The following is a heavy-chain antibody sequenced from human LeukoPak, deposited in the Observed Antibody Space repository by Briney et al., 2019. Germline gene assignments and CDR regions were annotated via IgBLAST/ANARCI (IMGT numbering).Heavy chain of an antibody. CDR2: IKQDGSGK. D-gene: IGHD2-2*01. J-gene: IGHJ1*01. V-gene: IGHV3-7*03. CDR3: ASKYCSSTSCYLAEYFQH. CDR1: GFTLSNYW. Sequence: GGSLRLSCAASGFTLSNYWMTWVRQAPGKGLEWVANIKQDGSGKYYMDSVKGRFTISRDNAKNSLYLQMNSLRAEDTAVYYCASKYCSSTSCYLAEYFQHWGQGTLVTVSS.